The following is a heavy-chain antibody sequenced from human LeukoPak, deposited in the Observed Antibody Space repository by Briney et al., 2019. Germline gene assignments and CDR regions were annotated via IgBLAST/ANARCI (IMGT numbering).Heavy chain of an antibody. CDR3: ARGNYYGSGTRPGY. CDR1: GGSFSGYY. J-gene: IGHJ4*02. CDR2: INHSGST. V-gene: IGHV4-34*01. D-gene: IGHD3-10*01. Sequence: PETLSLTCAVYGGSFSGYYWSWIRQPPGKGLEWIGEINHSGSTNYNPSLKSRVTISVDTSKNQFSLKLSSVTAADTAVYYCARGNYYGSGTRPGYWGQGTLVTVSS.